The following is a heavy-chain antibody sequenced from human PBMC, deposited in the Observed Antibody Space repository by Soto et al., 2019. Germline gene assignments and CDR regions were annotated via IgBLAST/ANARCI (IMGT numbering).Heavy chain of an antibody. D-gene: IGHD2-2*02. J-gene: IGHJ6*02. CDR3: ATLNIVVVPAAITNGMDV. CDR2: IIPIFGTA. V-gene: IGHV1-69*01. CDR1: GGTFSSYA. Sequence: QVQLVQSGAEVKKPGSSVKVSCKASGGTFSSYAISWVRQAPGQGLEWMGGIIPIFGTANYAQKFQGRVTINADESTSTAYMELSSLRSEDTAVYYCATLNIVVVPAAITNGMDVWGQGTTVTVSS.